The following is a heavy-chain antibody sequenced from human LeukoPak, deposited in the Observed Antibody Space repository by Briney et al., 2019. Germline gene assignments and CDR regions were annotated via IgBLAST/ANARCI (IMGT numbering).Heavy chain of an antibody. CDR1: GGSFSGYY. D-gene: IGHD3-10*01. J-gene: IGHJ3*01. CDR3: ARGFYGSGSHSSPGFHAFGL. CDR2: INHSGST. V-gene: IGHV4-34*01. Sequence: SVTLSLTCAVSGGSFSGYYWSWIRQPPGKELEWIGEINHSGSTNYNPSLKSRVTISVDTSKNQFSLKLSSGTAADTAVYYCARGFYGSGSHSSPGFHAFGLWGQGTMVTVSS.